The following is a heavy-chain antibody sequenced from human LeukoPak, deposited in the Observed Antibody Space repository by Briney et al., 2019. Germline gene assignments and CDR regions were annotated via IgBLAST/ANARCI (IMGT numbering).Heavy chain of an antibody. J-gene: IGHJ5*02. D-gene: IGHD4-11*01. CDR2: IYYSGST. V-gene: IGHV4-31*03. CDR3: ARQRTVTTAYGWFDP. Sequence: SQTLSLTCTVSGGSISSGGYYWSWIRQHPGKGLEWIGYIYYSGSTYYNPSLKSRVTISVDTSKNQFSLKLSSVTAADTAVYYCARQRTVTTAYGWFDPWGQGTLVTVSS. CDR1: GGSISSGGYY.